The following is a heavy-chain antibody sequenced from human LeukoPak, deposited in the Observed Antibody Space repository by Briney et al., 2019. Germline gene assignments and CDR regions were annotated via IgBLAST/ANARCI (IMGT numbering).Heavy chain of an antibody. Sequence: VASVKVSCKASGGTFSSYAISWVRQAPGQGLEWMGGIIPIFGTANYAQKFQGRVTITADESTSTAYMELSSLRSDDTAVYYCARASGLRYFDWLLSYYFDYWGQGTLVTVSS. CDR2: IIPIFGTA. J-gene: IGHJ4*02. V-gene: IGHV1-69*13. D-gene: IGHD3-9*01. CDR3: ARASGLRYFDWLLSYYFDY. CDR1: GGTFSSYA.